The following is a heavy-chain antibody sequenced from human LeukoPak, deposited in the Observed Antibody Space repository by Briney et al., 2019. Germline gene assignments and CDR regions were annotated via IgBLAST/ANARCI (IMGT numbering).Heavy chain of an antibody. V-gene: IGHV3-21*01. D-gene: IGHD3-10*01. Sequence: PGGSLRLSCAASGFTVSSNYMSWVRQAPGKGLEWVSSISSSSSLIYYAASVKGRFTISRDNAKNSLYLQMNSLRVEDTGIYYCVKVAKYYYGSETYYFFEHWGQGTPVTASS. J-gene: IGHJ4*02. CDR2: ISSSSSLI. CDR3: VKVAKYYYGSETYYFFEH. CDR1: GFTVSSNY.